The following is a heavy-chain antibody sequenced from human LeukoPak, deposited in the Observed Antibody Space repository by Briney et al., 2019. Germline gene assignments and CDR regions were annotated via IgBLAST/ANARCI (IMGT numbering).Heavy chain of an antibody. V-gene: IGHV3-30*18. D-gene: IGHD3-10*01. CDR3: AKVRLGSVTFYGMDV. CDR2: ISYDGSNK. Sequence: PGGSLRLSCAASGFTYSSYGMHWVHQAPGKELEWVAVISYDGSNKYYADSVKGRFTISRDNSKNTLYLQMNSLRAEDTAVYYCAKVRLGSVTFYGMDVWGQGTTVTVSS. J-gene: IGHJ6*02. CDR1: GFTYSSYG.